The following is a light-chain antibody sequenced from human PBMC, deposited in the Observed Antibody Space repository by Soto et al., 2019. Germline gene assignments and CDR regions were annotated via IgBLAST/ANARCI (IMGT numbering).Light chain of an antibody. J-gene: IGLJ3*02. CDR1: SSDVGGYNY. CDR3: SSYAGSLWV. CDR2: EVS. V-gene: IGLV2-8*01. Sequence: QSALTQPPSASGSPGQSVTISCTGTSSDVGGYNYVSWYQQHQGKAPKLMIYEVSKRPSGVPDRFSGSKSGNTASLTVSGLQAEDEADYYCSSYAGSLWVFGGGTKLTVL.